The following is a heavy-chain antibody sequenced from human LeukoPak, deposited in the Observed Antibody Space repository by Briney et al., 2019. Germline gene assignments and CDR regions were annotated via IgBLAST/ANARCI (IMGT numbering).Heavy chain of an antibody. CDR3: AKIEYFGGDCHSRTGGY. V-gene: IGHV3-23*01. J-gene: IGHJ4*02. CDR1: GFTFSSYA. CDR2: ISNSGGGT. D-gene: IGHD2-21*02. Sequence: GGSLRLSCAASGFTFSSYAMSWVRQAPGKGLEWVSTISNSGGGTNYADSVKGRFTISRDNSKNTLYLQMNSLRAEDTAVYYCAKIEYFGGDCHSRTGGYWGQGTLVTVSS.